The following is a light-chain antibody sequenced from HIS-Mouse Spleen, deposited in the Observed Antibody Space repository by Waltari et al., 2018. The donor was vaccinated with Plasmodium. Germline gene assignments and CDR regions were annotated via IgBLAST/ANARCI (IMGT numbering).Light chain of an antibody. CDR3: SSYAGSSV. CDR1: SSDVGGYNY. CDR2: EVS. Sequence: QSALTQPPSASGSPGQSVTISCTGTSSDVGGYNYVSWYQQHPGTAPKLMIYEVSKWPSGVPDRFAGSKSGNAASLAVSGLQAEDEADYYCSSYAGSSVFGTGTKVTVL. J-gene: IGLJ1*01. V-gene: IGLV2-8*01.